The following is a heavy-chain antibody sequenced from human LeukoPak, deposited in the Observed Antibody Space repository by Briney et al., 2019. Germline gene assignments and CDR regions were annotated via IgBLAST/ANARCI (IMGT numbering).Heavy chain of an antibody. CDR3: VKEPGNISAGY. D-gene: IGHD2/OR15-2a*01. CDR1: GFTFSSYA. Sequence: GGSLRLSCAASGFTFSSYAMHWVRQAPGKGLEWVAVISYDGSNKYYADSVKGRFTISRDNSKNTLFLQMNSLRAEDTAVYYCVKEPGNISAGYWGQGTLVTVSS. J-gene: IGHJ4*02. V-gene: IGHV3-30-3*01. CDR2: ISYDGSNK.